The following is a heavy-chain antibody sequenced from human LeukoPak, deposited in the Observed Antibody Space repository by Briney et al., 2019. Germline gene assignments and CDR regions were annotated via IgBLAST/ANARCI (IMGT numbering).Heavy chain of an antibody. V-gene: IGHV3-30*18. CDR3: TKGVLGGTQSVSAGLDS. J-gene: IGHJ4*02. D-gene: IGHD3-16*01. CDR1: GFTFSIYA. CDR2: ISYDGSNK. Sequence: GGSLRLSCAASGFTFSIYAMHWVRQAPGKGLEWVAVISYDGSNKYYADSVKGRFTISRDNSKNTLYLQMNSLRAEDTAVYYCTKGVLGGTQSVSAGLDSWGQGTLVTVSS.